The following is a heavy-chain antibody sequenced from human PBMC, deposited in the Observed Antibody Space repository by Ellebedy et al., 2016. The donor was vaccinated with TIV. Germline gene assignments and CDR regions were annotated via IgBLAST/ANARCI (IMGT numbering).Heavy chain of an antibody. CDR1: GFSFDDYA. D-gene: IGHD3-22*01. Sequence: SLKISXAASGFSFDDYAMHWVRQAPGKGLEWVSGISWNSGSIGYADSVKGRFTISRDNAKNSLYLQMNSLRAEDTALYYCAKDRDDSSGYFFQFDYWGQGTLVTVSS. J-gene: IGHJ4*02. CDR3: AKDRDDSSGYFFQFDY. CDR2: ISWNSGSI. V-gene: IGHV3-9*01.